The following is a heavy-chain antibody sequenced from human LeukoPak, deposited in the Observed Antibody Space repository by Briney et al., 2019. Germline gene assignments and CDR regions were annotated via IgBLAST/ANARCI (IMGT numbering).Heavy chain of an antibody. J-gene: IGHJ5*02. V-gene: IGHV4-4*02. CDR2: IYHSGST. CDR3: ASLTADCSGDTCYRWFDP. CDR1: GGSISSNNW. Sequence: SETLSLTCVVSGGSISSNNWWSWVRQPPGKGLEWIGEIYHSGSTNYNPSLKSRVTVLVDTSKNQFSLKLTSVTAADTAVYYCASLTADCSGDTCYRWFDPWGQGTLVTVSS. D-gene: IGHD2-15*01.